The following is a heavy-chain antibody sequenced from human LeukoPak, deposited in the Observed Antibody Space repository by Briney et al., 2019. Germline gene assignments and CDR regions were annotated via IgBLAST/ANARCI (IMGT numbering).Heavy chain of an antibody. CDR3: ARGNGLLESSGVSTYYYYYMDV. D-gene: IGHD2-21*02. CDR2: INHSGST. V-gene: IGHV4-34*01. J-gene: IGHJ6*03. Sequence: SETLSLTCAVYGGSFSGYYWSWIRQPPGKGLEWIGEINHSGSTNYNPSLKSRVTISVDTSKNQFSLKLSSVTAADTAVYYCARGNGLLESSGVSTYYYYYMDVWGKGTTVTVSS. CDR1: GGSFSGYY.